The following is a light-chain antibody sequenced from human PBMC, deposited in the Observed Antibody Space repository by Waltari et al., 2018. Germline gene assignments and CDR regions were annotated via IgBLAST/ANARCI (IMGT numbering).Light chain of an antibody. V-gene: IGLV7-46*01. Sequence: QAVVTQEPSLTVSPGGTVTPTCGSSTGAVPSGPYPSWFQQKPGQAPRTLISDTSDKHSWTPARFSGSLLGGKAALTLSGAQPEDEAEYYCLLSYSGARLWVFGGGTKLTVL. J-gene: IGLJ3*02. CDR3: LLSYSGARLWV. CDR1: TGAVPSGPY. CDR2: DTS.